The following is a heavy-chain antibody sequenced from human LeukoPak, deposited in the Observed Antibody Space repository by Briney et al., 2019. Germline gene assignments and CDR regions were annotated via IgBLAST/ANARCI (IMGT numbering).Heavy chain of an antibody. CDR2: INHSGST. CDR3: ARGAKWLHSSSWYPPYYYYYMDV. V-gene: IGHV4-34*01. D-gene: IGHD6-13*01. Sequence: PSETLSLTCAVYGGSFSGYYWSWIRQPPGKGLGWIGEINHSGSTNYNPSLKSRVTISVDTSKNQFSLKLSSVTAADTAVYYCARGAKWLHSSSWYPPYYYYYMDVWGKGTTVTVSS. J-gene: IGHJ6*03. CDR1: GGSFSGYY.